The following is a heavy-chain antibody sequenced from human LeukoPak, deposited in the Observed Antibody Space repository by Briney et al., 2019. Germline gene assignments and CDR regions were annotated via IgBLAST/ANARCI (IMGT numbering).Heavy chain of an antibody. CDR2: ISSSSSYT. D-gene: IGHD3-10*01. Sequence: AGGSLSLFCAASGFTFSDYYMSWIRQAPGKGLEWVSYISSSSSYTNYADSMKGRFTISRDNAKTSLYLQMNSLRAEVTAVYYCARKARGVFTPMDYWGQGTLVTVSS. CDR1: GFTFSDYY. CDR3: ARKARGVFTPMDY. V-gene: IGHV3-11*06. J-gene: IGHJ4*02.